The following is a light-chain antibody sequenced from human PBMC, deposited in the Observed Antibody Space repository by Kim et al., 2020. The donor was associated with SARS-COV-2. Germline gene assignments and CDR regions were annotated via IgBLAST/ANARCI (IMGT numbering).Light chain of an antibody. CDR2: KDS. CDR1: ALPKQY. CDR3: QSADSSGTYWV. V-gene: IGLV3-25*03. Sequence: SYELTQPPSVSVFPGQTARITCSGDALPKQYAYWYQQKPGQAPVLVIYKDSERPSGIPERFSGSSSGTTVTLTISGVQAEDEADYYCQSADSSGTYWVFGGGTQLTVL. J-gene: IGLJ3*02.